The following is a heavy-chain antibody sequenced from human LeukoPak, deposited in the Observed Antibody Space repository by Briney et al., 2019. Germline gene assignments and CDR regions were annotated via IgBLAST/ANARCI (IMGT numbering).Heavy chain of an antibody. D-gene: IGHD1-1*01. CDR2: ISAYNGNT. V-gene: IGHV1-18*01. J-gene: IGHJ6*02. CDR1: GYTFTSYG. CDR3: ARKKKLDRPYYGMDV. Sequence: ASVKVSCKASGYTFTSYGISWVRQAPGQGLEWMGWISAYNGNTNYAQKLQGRVTMTTDTSTSTAYMELRGLRSDDTAVYYCARKKKLDRPYYGMDVWGQGTTVTVSS.